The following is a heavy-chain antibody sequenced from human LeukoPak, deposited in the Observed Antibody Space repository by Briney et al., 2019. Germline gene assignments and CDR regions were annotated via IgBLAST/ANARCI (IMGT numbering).Heavy chain of an antibody. V-gene: IGHV3-74*01. D-gene: IGHD3-22*01. CDR1: GFTFSSYW. J-gene: IGHJ4*02. CDR2: INSDGSST. CDR3: ATAGDSSGSYRGRTFF. Sequence: GGSLRLSCAASGFTFSSYWMPWVRQAPGKGLVWVSRINSDGSSTSYADSVKGRFTISRDNAKNSLYLQMNSLRVEDTAIYYCATAGDSSGSYRGRTFFGGQGTLVTVSS.